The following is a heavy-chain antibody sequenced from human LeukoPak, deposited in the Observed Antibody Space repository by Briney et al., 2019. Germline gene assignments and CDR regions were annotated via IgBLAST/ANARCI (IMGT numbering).Heavy chain of an antibody. Sequence: SETLSLTCTVSGGSISNYYWSWIRQPPGKGLEWIGSIYSSGNTYYNASLKSRITISVDTSKNQFSLKLSYVTAADTAVYYCVADPINFDFWGQGTLVTVSS. CDR1: GGSISNYY. J-gene: IGHJ4*02. CDR3: VADPINFDF. V-gene: IGHV4-59*04. CDR2: IYSSGNT.